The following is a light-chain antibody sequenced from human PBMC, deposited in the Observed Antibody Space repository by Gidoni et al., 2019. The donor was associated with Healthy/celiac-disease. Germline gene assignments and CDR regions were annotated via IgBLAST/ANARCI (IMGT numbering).Light chain of an antibody. CDR2: EGS. J-gene: IGLJ3*02. Sequence: QSALTQPASVSVSPGQSITISCTGTSSDVGSYNLVSWYQQHPGKAPKLMIYEGSKRPSGVSNRFSGSKSGNTASLTISGLQAEDEADYYCCSYAGSSTWVFGGGTKLTV. V-gene: IGLV2-23*01. CDR3: CSYAGSSTWV. CDR1: SSDVGSYNL.